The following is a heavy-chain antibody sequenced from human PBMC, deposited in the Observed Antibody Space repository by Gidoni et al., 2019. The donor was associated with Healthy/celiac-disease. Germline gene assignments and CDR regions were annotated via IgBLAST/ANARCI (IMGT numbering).Heavy chain of an antibody. J-gene: IGHJ6*02. CDR1: FCFSDYY. CDR3: ARPLWYYYGMDV. V-gene: IGHV3-11*01. Sequence: FCFSDYYMSWIRQAPGKGLEWVSYISSSGSTIYYADSVKGRFTISRDNAKNSLYLQMNSLRAEDTAVYYCARPLWYYYGMDVWGQGTTVTVSS. CDR2: ISSSGSTI.